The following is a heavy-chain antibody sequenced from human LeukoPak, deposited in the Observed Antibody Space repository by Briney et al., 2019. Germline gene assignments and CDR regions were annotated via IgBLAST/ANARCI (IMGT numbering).Heavy chain of an antibody. CDR1: GYTFTGYY. D-gene: IGHD2-21*02. Sequence: ASVKVSCKASGYTFTGYYMHWVRQAPGQGLEWMGWINPNSGRTNYAQKFQGRVTMTRDTSISTAYMELSRLRSDDTAVYYCARVRVVTAGYDYWGQGTLVTVSS. CDR2: INPNSGRT. J-gene: IGHJ4*02. CDR3: ARVRVVTAGYDY. V-gene: IGHV1-2*02.